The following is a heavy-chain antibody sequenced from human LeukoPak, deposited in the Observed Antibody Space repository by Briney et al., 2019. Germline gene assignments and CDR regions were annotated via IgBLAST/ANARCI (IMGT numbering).Heavy chain of an antibody. D-gene: IGHD3-3*01. CDR2: IYYSGST. V-gene: IGHV4-59*01. CDR3: ARATPGFNYDFWSGYYTYFDY. J-gene: IGHJ4*02. Sequence: SETLSLTCTVSGGSISSYYWSWIQQPPGKGLEWIGYIYYSGSTNYNPSLKSRVTISVDTSKNQFSLKLSSVTAADTAVYYCARATPGFNYDFWSGYYTYFDYWGQGTLVTVSS. CDR1: GGSISSYY.